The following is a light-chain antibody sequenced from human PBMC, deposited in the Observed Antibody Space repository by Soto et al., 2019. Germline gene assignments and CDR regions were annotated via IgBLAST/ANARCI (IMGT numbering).Light chain of an antibody. CDR3: QHYYTYPYT. V-gene: IGKV1-5*01. CDR1: QRIGTW. Sequence: DIQMTQSPSTLSASVGDSVSITCRASQRIGTWLTWYQQKPGKVPKLLIYDASHLTSGVPSRFTGSGSGTEFTLSISSLQHDDFPTYYCQHYYTYPYTFGQGTKADIK. CDR2: DAS. J-gene: IGKJ1*01.